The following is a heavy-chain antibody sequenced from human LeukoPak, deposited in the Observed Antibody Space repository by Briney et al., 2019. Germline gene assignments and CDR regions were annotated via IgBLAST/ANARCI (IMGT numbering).Heavy chain of an antibody. J-gene: IGHJ4*02. CDR2: IIPIFGTA. D-gene: IGHD6-19*01. CDR1: GGTFSSYA. CDR3: ARVKPGIAVAGTFDY. Sequence: SVKVSCKASGGTFSSYAISWVRQAPGQGLEWMGRIIPIFGTANYAQKFQGRVTITTDEFTSTAYMDLSSLRSEDTAVYYCARVKPGIAVAGTFDYWGQGTLVTVSS. V-gene: IGHV1-69*05.